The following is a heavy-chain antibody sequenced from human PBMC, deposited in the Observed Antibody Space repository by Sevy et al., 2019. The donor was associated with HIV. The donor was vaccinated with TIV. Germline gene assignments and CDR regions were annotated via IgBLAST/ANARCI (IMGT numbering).Heavy chain of an antibody. D-gene: IGHD3-22*01. CDR1: GFTFSDYY. CDR2: ISSSGSTI. V-gene: IGHV3-11*01. J-gene: IGHJ4*02. CDR3: ASYYYDSSALDY. Sequence: GGSLRLSCAASGFTFSDYYMSWIRQAPGKGLEWASYISSSGSTIYYADSVKGRFTISRDNAKNSLYLQMNSLRAEDTAVYYCASYYYDSSALDYWGQGTLVTVSS.